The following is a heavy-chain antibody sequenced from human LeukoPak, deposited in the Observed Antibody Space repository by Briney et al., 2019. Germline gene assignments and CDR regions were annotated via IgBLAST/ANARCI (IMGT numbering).Heavy chain of an antibody. CDR1: GGTFSSYA. Sequence: SVKVSCKASGGTFSSYAISWVRQAPGQGLEWMGGIIPIFGTANYAQKFQGRVTITADKSTSTAYMELSSLRSEDTAVYYCARGTNWSGNDYYFDYWGQGTLVTVSS. D-gene: IGHD3-3*01. J-gene: IGHJ4*02. CDR3: ARGTNWSGNDYYFDY. CDR2: IIPIFGTA. V-gene: IGHV1-69*06.